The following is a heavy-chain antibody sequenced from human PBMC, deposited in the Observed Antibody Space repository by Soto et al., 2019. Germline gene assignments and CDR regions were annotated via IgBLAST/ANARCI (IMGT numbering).Heavy chain of an antibody. CDR3: ARLEGLATISYYFDF. V-gene: IGHV4-39*01. D-gene: IGHD3-9*01. Sequence: SETLSLTCSVSGGSISSSSYYWGWIRQPPGKGLEWIGSIYYSGITYYNPSLKSQVTISMDKSKNQFSLKLSSLTAADTAVYYCARLEGLATISYYFDFWGQGTLVTVSS. CDR1: GGSISSSSYY. J-gene: IGHJ4*02. CDR2: IYYSGIT.